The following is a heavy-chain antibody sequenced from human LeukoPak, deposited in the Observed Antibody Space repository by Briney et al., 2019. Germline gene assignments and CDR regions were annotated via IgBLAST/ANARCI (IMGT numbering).Heavy chain of an antibody. D-gene: IGHD5-24*01. J-gene: IGHJ6*02. CDR3: ARDGRDGYNTRAPPYGMDV. CDR1: GGSISSYY. V-gene: IGHV4-4*07. CDR2: IYTSGST. Sequence: SETLSLTCTVSGGSISSYYWSWIRQPAGKGLEWIWGIYTSGSTNYNPSLKSRVTMSVDTSKNQFSLKLSSVTAADTAVYYCARDGRDGYNTRAPPYGMDVWGQGTTVTVSS.